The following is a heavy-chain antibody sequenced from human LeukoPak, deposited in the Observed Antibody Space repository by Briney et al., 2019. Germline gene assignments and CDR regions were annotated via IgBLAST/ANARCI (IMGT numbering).Heavy chain of an antibody. CDR2: ISDSGGRT. CDR3: AKRGVVIRVILVGFHKEAYYFDS. J-gene: IGHJ4*02. CDR1: GITLSNYG. V-gene: IGHV3-23*01. Sequence: GGSLTLTCAVSGITLSNYGMSWVRQAPGKGLEGVAGISDSGGRTNYADAVKGRFTISRDNAKNTLYLQMNSLRAEDTAVYFCAKRGVVIRVILVGFHKEAYYFDSWGQGALVTVSS. D-gene: IGHD3-22*01.